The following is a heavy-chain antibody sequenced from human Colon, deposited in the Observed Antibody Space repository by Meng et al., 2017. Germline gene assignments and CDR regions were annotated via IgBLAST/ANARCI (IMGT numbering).Heavy chain of an antibody. Sequence: QVQLQQSGPGLVKPSQTLSLTCVISGDSVSSNTAAWNWLRQSPSRGLEWLGRTYYRSKWYNEYAVSVKSRMTFNADTSKNQVSLQVNSVTPEDTAVYYCARDHGYSYGLPLDYWGQGILVTGYS. V-gene: IGHV6-1*01. D-gene: IGHD5-18*01. CDR1: GDSVSSNTAA. J-gene: IGHJ4*02. CDR3: ARDHGYSYGLPLDY. CDR2: TYYRSKWYN.